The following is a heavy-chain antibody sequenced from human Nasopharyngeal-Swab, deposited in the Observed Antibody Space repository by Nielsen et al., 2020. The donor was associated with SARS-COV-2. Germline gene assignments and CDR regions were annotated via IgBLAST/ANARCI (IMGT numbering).Heavy chain of an antibody. CDR2: ISGSGDTT. V-gene: IGHV3-23*01. Sequence: GESLKISCAASGFAYNNYAMNWVRQPPGKGLEWVSVISGSGDTTYYADSVKGRFTISRDNSKTTLYLQMNSLTDEDTAVYFCAKGRNRILVTGTLFDYWGQGTLVTVSS. CDR1: GFAYNNYA. D-gene: IGHD6-19*01. CDR3: AKGRNRILVTGTLFDY. J-gene: IGHJ4*02.